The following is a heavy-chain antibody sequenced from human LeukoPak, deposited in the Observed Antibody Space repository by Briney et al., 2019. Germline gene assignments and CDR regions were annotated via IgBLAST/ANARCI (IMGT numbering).Heavy chain of an antibody. J-gene: IGHJ4*02. D-gene: IGHD3-3*01. V-gene: IGHV3-21*01. CDR1: GFTFSSYT. Sequence: GESLKISCAASGFTFSSYTMNWVRQAPGMGLEWVSSITGGSSNINYADSVKGRFTISRDNAKNSLYLQMNSLRAEDTAVYYCARGNSDYDFWSGYSNYFDYWGQGTLVTVSS. CDR2: ITGGSSNI. CDR3: ARGNSDYDFWSGYSNYFDY.